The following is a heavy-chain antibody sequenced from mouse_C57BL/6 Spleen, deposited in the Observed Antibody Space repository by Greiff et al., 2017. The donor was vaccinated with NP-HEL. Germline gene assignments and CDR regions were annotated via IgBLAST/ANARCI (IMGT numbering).Heavy chain of an antibody. CDR3: TREDRSIVYSNDY. D-gene: IGHD2-5*01. CDR2: IDPETGGT. J-gene: IGHJ2*01. V-gene: IGHV1-15*01. Sequence: QVQLKQSGAELVRPGASVTLSCKASGYTFTDYEMHWVKQTPVHGLEWIGAIDPETGGTAYNQKFKGKAILTADKSSSTAYMELRSLTSEDSAVYYCTREDRSIVYSNDYWGQGTTLTVSS. CDR1: GYTFTDYE.